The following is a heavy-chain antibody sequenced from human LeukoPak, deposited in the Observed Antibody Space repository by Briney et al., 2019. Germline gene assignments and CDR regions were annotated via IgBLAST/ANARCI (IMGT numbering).Heavy chain of an antibody. CDR2: INPNSGGT. CDR1: GYTFTGYY. CDR3: ARGRAIVVVPAAVDAFDI. Sequence: ASVKVSCKASGYTFTGYYMHWVRQAPGQGLEWMGWINPNSGGTNYAQKFQGRVTMTRDTSISTACMELSRLRSDDTAVYYCARGRAIVVVPAAVDAFDIWGQGTMVTVSS. V-gene: IGHV1-2*02. D-gene: IGHD2-2*01. J-gene: IGHJ3*02.